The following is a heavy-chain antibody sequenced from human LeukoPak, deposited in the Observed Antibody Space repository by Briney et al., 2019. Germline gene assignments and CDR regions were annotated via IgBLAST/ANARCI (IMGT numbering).Heavy chain of an antibody. V-gene: IGHV3-23*01. J-gene: IGHJ4*02. D-gene: IGHD4-17*01. CDR2: ISGSGGST. Sequence: GGSLRLSCAASGFTFSSYAMSWVRQAPGKGLEWGSAISGSGGSTYYADSVKGRFTISRDNSKNTLYLQMNSLRAEDTAVYYCATTFIAYGDFVDYWGQGTLVTVSS. CDR1: GFTFSSYA. CDR3: ATTFIAYGDFVDY.